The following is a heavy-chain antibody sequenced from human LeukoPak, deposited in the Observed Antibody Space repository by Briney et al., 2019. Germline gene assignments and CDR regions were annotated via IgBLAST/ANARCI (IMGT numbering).Heavy chain of an antibody. D-gene: IGHD6-19*01. CDR3: ARGRGSGHKENWFDP. Sequence: ASVKLSCTASGYTFTTYDTKRGPQATGHGVEGMGWMNPKSGNTGYTQKFQGRVTMTRNTSISTAYMELSSLRSEDTAVYYCARGRGSGHKENWFDPWGQGTLVTVSS. J-gene: IGHJ5*02. CDR2: MNPKSGNT. CDR1: GYTFTTYD. V-gene: IGHV1-8*01.